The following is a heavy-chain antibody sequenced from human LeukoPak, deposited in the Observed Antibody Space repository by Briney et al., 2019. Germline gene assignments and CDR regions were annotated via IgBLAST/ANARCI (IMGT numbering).Heavy chain of an antibody. Sequence: PGGSLRLSCAASGFTFSSYAITWVRQAPGKGLEWVSTISGDGGSTHYVDSVKGRFTISRDNSKNMVYLQMNSLRAEDTAVYYCARESSGSYFFYWGQGTLVTVSS. CDR2: ISGDGGST. CDR1: GFTFSSYA. D-gene: IGHD1-26*01. V-gene: IGHV3-23*01. J-gene: IGHJ4*02. CDR3: ARESSGSYFFY.